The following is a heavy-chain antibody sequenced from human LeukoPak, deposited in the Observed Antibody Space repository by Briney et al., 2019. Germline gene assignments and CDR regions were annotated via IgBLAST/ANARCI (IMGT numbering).Heavy chain of an antibody. J-gene: IGHJ5*02. CDR1: GFTVSSNY. Sequence: GGSLRLSCAASGFTVSSNYMSWVRQAPGKGLEWVSVVYSGGSTYYADSVKGRFTISRDNSKNTLYPQMNSLRAEDTAVYYCARESERSFDPWGQGTLVTVSS. CDR2: VYSGGST. CDR3: ARESERSFDP. V-gene: IGHV3-66*01.